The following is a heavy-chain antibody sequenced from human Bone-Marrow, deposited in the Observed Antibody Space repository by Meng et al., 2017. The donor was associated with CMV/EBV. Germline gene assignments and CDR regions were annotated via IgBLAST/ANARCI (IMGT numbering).Heavy chain of an antibody. CDR2: IYHSGST. J-gene: IGHJ4*02. CDR1: GGSISSSNW. V-gene: IGHV4-4*02. Sequence: SETLSLTCAVSGGSISSSNWWSWVRQPPGKGLEWIGEIYHSGSTNYNPSLKSRVTISVDKSKNQFSLKLSSVTAADTAVYYCARVGGKYYYDSSGPVDYWGQGTLVTASS. CDR3: ARVGGKYYYDSSGPVDY. D-gene: IGHD3-22*01.